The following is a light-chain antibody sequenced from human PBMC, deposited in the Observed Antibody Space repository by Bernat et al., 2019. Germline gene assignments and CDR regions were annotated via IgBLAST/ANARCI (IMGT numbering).Light chain of an antibody. V-gene: IGLV2-8*01. J-gene: IGLJ1*01. CDR3: SSNAGSHNYV. Sequence: QSALTQPPPASGSPGQSVTISCTGTSNDVGGYNYVPWYQQYPGKAPKLIIYEVYKRPSGVPDRFSGSKSGNTASLTVSGLQAEDEAEYYCSSNAGSHNYVFGTGTTVTVL. CDR1: SNDVGGYNY. CDR2: EVY.